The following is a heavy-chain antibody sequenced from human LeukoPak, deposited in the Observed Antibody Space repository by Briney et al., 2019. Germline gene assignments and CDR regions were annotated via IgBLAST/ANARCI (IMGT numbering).Heavy chain of an antibody. J-gene: IGHJ4*02. Sequence: GGSLSLTCAASGFTFSSYSMNWVRQPPGKGLEWVSSITRSSTYIYYADSVKGRFTISRDNAKNSLYLQMDSLRAEDTAVYYCARDRASQDYWGQGTLVTVSS. CDR3: ARDRASQDY. CDR2: ITRSSTYI. CDR1: GFTFSSYS. V-gene: IGHV3-21*01.